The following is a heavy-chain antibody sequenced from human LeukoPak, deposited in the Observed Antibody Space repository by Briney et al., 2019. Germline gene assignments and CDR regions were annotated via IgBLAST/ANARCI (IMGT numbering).Heavy chain of an antibody. D-gene: IGHD2-8*02. J-gene: IGHJ2*01. CDR3: ARVRTEWYIDL. V-gene: IGHV3-74*01. Sequence: GGSLRLSCAASRFTFSSYWMHWVRQAPGKGLVWVARINTDGSTTGYTDSVKGRFAISRDNAKNSLYLQMNSLRAEDTAVYYCARVRTEWYIDLWGRGTLVTVST. CDR1: RFTFSSYW. CDR2: INTDGSTT.